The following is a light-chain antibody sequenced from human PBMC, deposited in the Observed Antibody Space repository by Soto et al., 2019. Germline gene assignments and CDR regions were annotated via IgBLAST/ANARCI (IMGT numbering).Light chain of an antibody. CDR2: AAS. V-gene: IGKV1-39*01. CDR1: QSINTY. CDR3: QQVYRMPPT. Sequence: DIQMTQSPSSLSASVGDRVTITCRASQSINTYLNWYQQKPGKAPKFLIHAASSLQSGVPSRFSGSGSGTFFTLTIRSLQPEDVATYYCQQVYRMPPTFGQGTRVIVK. J-gene: IGKJ1*01.